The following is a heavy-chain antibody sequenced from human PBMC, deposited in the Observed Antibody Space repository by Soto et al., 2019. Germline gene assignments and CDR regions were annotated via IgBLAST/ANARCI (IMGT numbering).Heavy chain of an antibody. CDR2: IIPIFGTA. Sequence: SVKVSCKASRGTFSSYAISWVRQAPGQGXEWMGGIIPIFGTANYAQKFQGRVTITADKSTSTAYMELSSLRSEDTAVYYCASVYYYDSSGYYYPYFDYWGQGTLVTVSS. J-gene: IGHJ4*02. V-gene: IGHV1-69*06. CDR3: ASVYYYDSSGYYYPYFDY. D-gene: IGHD3-22*01. CDR1: RGTFSSYA.